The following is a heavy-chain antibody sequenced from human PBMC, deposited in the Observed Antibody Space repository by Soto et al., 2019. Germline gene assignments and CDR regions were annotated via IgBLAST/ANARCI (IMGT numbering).Heavy chain of an antibody. V-gene: IGHV4-39*01. CDR1: GGSIRSYRYY. J-gene: IGHJ4*02. D-gene: IGHD4-17*01. CDR3: ARLQMTTVNT. Sequence: LENPFLTCTVSGGSIRSYRYYWGWIRQPPGKGLEWIGSIYYSGSTYYNPSLKSRVTISVDTSKNQFSLKLSSVTAADTAVYYCARLQMTTVNTWGQGTLVTVSS. CDR2: IYYSGST.